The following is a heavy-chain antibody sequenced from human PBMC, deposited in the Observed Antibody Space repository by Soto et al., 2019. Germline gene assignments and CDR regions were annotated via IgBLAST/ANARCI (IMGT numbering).Heavy chain of an antibody. Sequence: GRSLTVSCASPGFTCNTYAMSWVRQAPGQGLEWVSAISGSGFSTYYADSVKGRFSISSDSSKNTLFLQMNSLRADDTAVYFCATFTFGRPFDTWGQGTMVTVSS. CDR1: GFTCNTYA. CDR3: ATFTFGRPFDT. J-gene: IGHJ3*02. D-gene: IGHD3-16*01. V-gene: IGHV3-23*01. CDR2: ISGSGFST.